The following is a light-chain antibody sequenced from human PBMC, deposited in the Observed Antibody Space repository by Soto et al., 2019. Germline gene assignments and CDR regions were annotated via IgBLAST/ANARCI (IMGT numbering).Light chain of an antibody. V-gene: IGKV1-39*01. J-gene: IGKJ1*01. Sequence: DIQMTQSPSSLSASVGDRVTITCRASQSISSYLNWYQQKPGKAPKLLIYAASSLQSGVSSRFSGSGSGTDFTLTIISLQPEDFATYYWQQSYSTPRKTFGQGPKVEIK. CDR3: QQSYSTPRKT. CDR1: QSISSY. CDR2: AAS.